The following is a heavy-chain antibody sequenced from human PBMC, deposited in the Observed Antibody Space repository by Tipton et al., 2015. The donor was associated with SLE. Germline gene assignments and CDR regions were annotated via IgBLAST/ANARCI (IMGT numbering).Heavy chain of an antibody. Sequence: SLRLSCAASGVTFSGSAMHWVRQASGKGLEWVSVIYSGGSTYYADSVKGRFTISRDNSKNTLYLQMNSLRAEDTAVYYCARGPALGAVDAFDIWGQGTMVTVSS. J-gene: IGHJ3*02. CDR2: IYSGGST. V-gene: IGHV3-53*01. D-gene: IGHD1-26*01. CDR3: ARGPALGAVDAFDI. CDR1: GVTFSGSA.